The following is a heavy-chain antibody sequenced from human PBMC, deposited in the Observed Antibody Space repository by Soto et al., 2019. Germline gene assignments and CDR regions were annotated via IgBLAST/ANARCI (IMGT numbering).Heavy chain of an antibody. CDR2: IKHDGREQ. D-gene: IGHD2-15*01. V-gene: IGHV3-7*01. J-gene: IGHJ2*01. Sequence: PGKGLEWVAKIKHDGREQYHEDSVQGRFTISRDNAKNARYLQMNSLRADDTAVNYCAREGCEIVVVVADWYFDL. CDR3: AREGCEIVVVVADWYFDL.